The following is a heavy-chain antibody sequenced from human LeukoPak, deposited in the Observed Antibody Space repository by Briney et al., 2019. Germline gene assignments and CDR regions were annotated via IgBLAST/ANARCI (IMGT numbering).Heavy chain of an antibody. J-gene: IGHJ3*02. D-gene: IGHD4-17*01. V-gene: IGHV4-59*11. Sequence: PSETLSLTCTVSGDSFSSRYWTWIRHPPRPGLERIGYISYIGSTNYNPSLKSRVTISIDTSKNQFSLKLTSVTAADTAVYYCARDLVTVTKGFDIWGQGTMVSVSS. CDR1: GDSFSSRY. CDR3: ARDLVTVTKGFDI. CDR2: ISYIGST.